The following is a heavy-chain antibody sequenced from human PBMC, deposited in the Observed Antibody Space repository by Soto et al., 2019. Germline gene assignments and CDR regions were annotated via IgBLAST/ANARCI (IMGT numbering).Heavy chain of an antibody. J-gene: IGHJ2*01. CDR2: IYYGGSP. CDR1: GGSVSSGDYY. CDR3: ARGRTDWYFDL. V-gene: IGHV4-31*03. Sequence: QVQLQESGPGLVKPSQTLSLTCTVSGGSVSSGDYYWSWIRQHPGKGLEWIGYIYYGGSPYYNPSLKSRVTISADTSKNQFSLRLSSATAADTAVYYCARGRTDWYFDLWGRGTLVTVSS.